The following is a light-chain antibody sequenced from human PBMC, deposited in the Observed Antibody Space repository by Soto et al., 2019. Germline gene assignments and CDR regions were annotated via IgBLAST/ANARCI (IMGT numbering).Light chain of an antibody. CDR1: NSDVGSHNF. CDR2: EAS. V-gene: IGLV2-23*01. Sequence: QSALTQPASVSGSPGQSITISCTGTNSDVGSHNFVSWYQQYPGKAPKLLIYEASKRPSGLSNRFSGSKSGNTASLTISGLQEADEADYYCCSLKNGATWVFGGGTKLTVL. CDR3: CSLKNGATWV. J-gene: IGLJ3*02.